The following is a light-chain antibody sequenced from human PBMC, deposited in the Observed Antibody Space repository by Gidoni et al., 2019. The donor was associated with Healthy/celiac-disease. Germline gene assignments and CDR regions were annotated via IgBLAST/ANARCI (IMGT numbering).Light chain of an antibody. J-gene: IGKJ2*01. CDR2: AAA. CDR3: QQSYSTPRYT. Sequence: DIKLTQSPSSLSASVGDRVTITCRASRSISSYLNWDQQKPGKAPKLLIYAAASVQSGVPSRFSGSGSGTDFTLTISSLQPEDFATYYCQQSYSTPRYTFGQGTKLEIK. V-gene: IGKV1-39*01. CDR1: RSISSY.